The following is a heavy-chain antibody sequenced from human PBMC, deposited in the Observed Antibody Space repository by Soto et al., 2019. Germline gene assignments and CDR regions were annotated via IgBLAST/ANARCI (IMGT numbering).Heavy chain of an antibody. CDR1: GFSFAGYA. V-gene: IGHV3-23*01. CDR2: VSGGGAST. D-gene: IGHD3-3*01. Sequence: GGSLRLSCAATGFSFAGYALTWVRQAPGKGLEWLSAVSGGGASTYYADSVRGRFSISRDVSGNMIYPQLKRLTAGDTATYYCAKTQTFNGYYGGFDAWGQGTRVTVSS. J-gene: IGHJ4*02. CDR3: AKTQTFNGYYGGFDA.